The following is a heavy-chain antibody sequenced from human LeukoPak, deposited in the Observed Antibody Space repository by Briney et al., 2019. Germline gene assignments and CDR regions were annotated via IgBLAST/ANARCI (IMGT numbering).Heavy chain of an antibody. Sequence: ASVTVSCTASGYTFIGYHMHWVRQAPGQGLAWMGWINPNNGVTNYAQKFQGRVTMTGDTSISTAYMELSRLRSDDTAVYYCARNTNYYGSGSTFDYWGQGTLVTVSS. J-gene: IGHJ4*02. CDR1: GYTFIGYH. V-gene: IGHV1-2*02. CDR3: ARNTNYYGSGSTFDY. CDR2: INPNNGVT. D-gene: IGHD3-10*01.